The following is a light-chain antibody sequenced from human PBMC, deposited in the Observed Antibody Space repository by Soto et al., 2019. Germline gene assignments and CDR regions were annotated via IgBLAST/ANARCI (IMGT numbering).Light chain of an antibody. J-gene: IGKJ4*01. CDR1: HSLVYSDGNTY. CDR2: KVS. CDR3: MQGTHWPLT. V-gene: IGKV2-30*01. Sequence: DVVMTQSPLSLPVTLGQPASISCRSSHSLVYSDGNTYLNWFLQRPGQSPRRLIYKVSNRDSGAPDRFSGSGSGTDFTLKISRVEAEDVGVYYCMQGTHWPLTFGGGTKVDIK.